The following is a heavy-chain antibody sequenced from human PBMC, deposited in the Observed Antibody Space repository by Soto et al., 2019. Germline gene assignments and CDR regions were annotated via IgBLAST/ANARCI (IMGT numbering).Heavy chain of an antibody. CDR1: GFTFDDYG. V-gene: IGHV3-20*01. J-gene: IGHJ5*02. Sequence: EVQLVESGGGVVRPGGSLRLSCAASGFTFDDYGMSWVRQAPGKGLEWVSGINWNGGSTGYADSVKGRFTISRDNAKNSMYLQMHSLRAEDTALYHCARGSYYYGSVSSFKFDPWGQGTLVTVSS. CDR2: INWNGGST. D-gene: IGHD3-10*01. CDR3: ARGSYYYGSVSSFKFDP.